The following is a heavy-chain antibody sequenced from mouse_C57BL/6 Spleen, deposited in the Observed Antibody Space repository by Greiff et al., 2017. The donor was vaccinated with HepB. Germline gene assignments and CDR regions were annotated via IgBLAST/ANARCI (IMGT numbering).Heavy chain of an antibody. CDR3: AENTVVPAYYAMDY. Sequence: VKVVESGAELARPGASVKLSCKASGYTFTSYGISWVKQRTGQGLEWIGEIYPRSGNTYYNEKFKGKATLTADKSSSTAYMELRSLTSEDSAVYFGAENTVVPAYYAMDYWGQGTSVTVSS. J-gene: IGHJ4*01. V-gene: IGHV1-81*01. D-gene: IGHD1-1*01. CDR2: IYPRSGNT. CDR1: GYTFTSYG.